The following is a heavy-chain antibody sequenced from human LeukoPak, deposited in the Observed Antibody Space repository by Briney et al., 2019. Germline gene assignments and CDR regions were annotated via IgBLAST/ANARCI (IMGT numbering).Heavy chain of an antibody. V-gene: IGHV5-51*01. D-gene: IGHD3-10*01. CDR2: IYPGDSDT. J-gene: IGHJ6*04. Sequence: GESLKISCNGSGYSFTSYWIGWVRQMPGKGLEWMGIIYPGDSDTRYSPSFQGRVTISADKSISTAYVQWSSLKASDTAMYYCAREGITMVRGVINLMNGMGVWGKGTTVSVSS. CDR3: AREGITMVRGVINLMNGMGV. CDR1: GYSFTSYW.